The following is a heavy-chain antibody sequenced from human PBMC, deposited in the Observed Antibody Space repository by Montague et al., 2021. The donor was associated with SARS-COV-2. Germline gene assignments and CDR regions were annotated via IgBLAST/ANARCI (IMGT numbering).Heavy chain of an antibody. D-gene: IGHD4-17*01. J-gene: IGHJ4*02. CDR2: IYDSGST. CDR3: ARENTVTTFGGPYYIDS. CDR1: GSSVRSYY. Sequence: SETLSLTCNVPGSSVRSYYWSWIRQPPGKGLEWIWYIYDSGSTNHNPSLKSRVTISVDTSKNQFSLKLSSVTAADTAVYYCARENTVTTFGGPYYIDSWGQGTLVTVSA. V-gene: IGHV4-59*02.